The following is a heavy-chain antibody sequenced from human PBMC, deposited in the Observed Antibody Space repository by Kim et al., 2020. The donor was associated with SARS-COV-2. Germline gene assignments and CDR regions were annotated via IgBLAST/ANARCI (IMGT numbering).Heavy chain of an antibody. CDR3: ETAGY. V-gene: IGHV3-7*03. CDR2: KEDGSEK. J-gene: IGHJ4*02. Sequence: KEDGSEKHYVDSVEGRFTISRDNAKNSLYLEMNSLGFEDTAVYYCETAGYWGQGTLVTVTS.